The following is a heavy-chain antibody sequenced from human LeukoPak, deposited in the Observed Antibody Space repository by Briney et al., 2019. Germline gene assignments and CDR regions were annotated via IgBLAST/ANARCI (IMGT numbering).Heavy chain of an antibody. CDR3: ARGPACSSTSCYWFDP. J-gene: IGHJ5*02. CDR2: INHSGST. CDR1: GGSFSGYY. D-gene: IGHD2-2*01. Sequence: SETLSLTCAVYGGSFSGYYWSWIRQPPGKGLEWIGKINHSGSTNYNPSLKSRVTISVDTSKNQFSLKLSSVTAADTAVYYCARGPACSSTSCYWFDPWGQGTLVTVSS. V-gene: IGHV4-34*01.